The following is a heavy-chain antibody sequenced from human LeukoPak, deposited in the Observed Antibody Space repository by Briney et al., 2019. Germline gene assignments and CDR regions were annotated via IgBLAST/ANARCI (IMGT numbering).Heavy chain of an antibody. Sequence: SETLSLTCTVSGGSISSYYWSWIRQPAGKGLEWIGYIYYSGSTNYNPSLKSRVTISVDTSKNQFSLKLSSVTAADTAVYYCARDQSYGQCFDYWGRGTLVTVSS. J-gene: IGHJ4*02. CDR3: ARDQSYGQCFDY. CDR2: IYYSGST. D-gene: IGHD1-26*01. V-gene: IGHV4-59*01. CDR1: GGSISSYY.